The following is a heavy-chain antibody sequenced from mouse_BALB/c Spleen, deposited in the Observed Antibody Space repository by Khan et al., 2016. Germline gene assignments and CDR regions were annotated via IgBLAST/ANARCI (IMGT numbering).Heavy chain of an antibody. V-gene: IGHV3-2*02. Sequence: EVQLQESGPGLVKPSQSLSLTCTVTGYSITSGYGWNWIRQFPGNKLEWMGYISYSGSTNYNPSIKSRISITRDTSKNQFFLPLNSVTTEDAATYYCARTARLKYWGQGTTLTVSS. D-gene: IGHD1-2*01. CDR1: GYSITSGYG. CDR3: ARTARLKY. J-gene: IGHJ2*01. CDR2: ISYSGST.